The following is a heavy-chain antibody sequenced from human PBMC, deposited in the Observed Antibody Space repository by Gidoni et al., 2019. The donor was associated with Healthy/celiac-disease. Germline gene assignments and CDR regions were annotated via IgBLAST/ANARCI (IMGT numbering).Heavy chain of an antibody. CDR2: IYYSGST. CDR1: GGSISSGGYD. D-gene: IGHD3-10*01. J-gene: IGHJ6*02. CDR3: ARGSIEYYYGSGSYPMDV. V-gene: IGHV4-31*03. Sequence: QVQLQESGPGLVKPSQTLSLTCTVSGGSISSGGYDWSWIRQHPGKGLEWIGYIYYSGSTYYNPSLKSRVTISVDTSKNQFSLKLSSVTAADTAVYYCARGSIEYYYGSGSYPMDVWGQGTTVTVSS.